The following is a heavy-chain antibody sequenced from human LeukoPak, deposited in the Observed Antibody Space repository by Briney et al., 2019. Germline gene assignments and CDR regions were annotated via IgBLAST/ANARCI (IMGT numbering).Heavy chain of an antibody. CDR2: IHPADSDS. V-gene: IGHV5-51*01. D-gene: IGHD2-2*01. J-gene: IGHJ4*02. Sequence: GESLKISCKGSGYSFTNSWIAWVRQMPGKGLEWMGIIHPADSDSTYSPSFQGQVTISADKSISTAYLQWSSLKASDTAMYYCARHRGYCSSTSCQKNYFDYWGQGTLVTVSS. CDR3: ARHRGYCSSTSCQKNYFDY. CDR1: GYSFTNSW.